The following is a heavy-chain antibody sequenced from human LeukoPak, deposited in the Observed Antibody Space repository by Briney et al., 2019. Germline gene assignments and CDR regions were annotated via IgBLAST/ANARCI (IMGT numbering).Heavy chain of an antibody. CDR1: GGSISSYY. Sequence: NPSETLSLTCTVSGGSISSYYWSWTRQPPGKGLEWIGYIYYSGSTNYNPSLKSRVTISVDTSKNQFSLKLSSVTAADTAVYYCARGIRITIFGVANYYMDVWGKGTTVTVSS. CDR2: IYYSGST. V-gene: IGHV4-59*01. CDR3: ARGIRITIFGVANYYMDV. D-gene: IGHD3-3*01. J-gene: IGHJ6*03.